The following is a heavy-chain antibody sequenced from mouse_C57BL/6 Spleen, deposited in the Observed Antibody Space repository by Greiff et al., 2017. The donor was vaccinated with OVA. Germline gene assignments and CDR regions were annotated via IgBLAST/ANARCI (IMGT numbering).Heavy chain of an antibody. Sequence: DVQLVESGGGLVKPGGSLKLSCAASGFTFSDYGMHWVRQAPEKGLEWVAYISSGSSTIYYADTVKGRFTISKDNAKNTLFLQMTSLRSEDTAMYYCARGEDYDPFAYWGQGTLVTVSA. D-gene: IGHD2-4*01. CDR1: GFTFSDYG. J-gene: IGHJ3*01. V-gene: IGHV5-17*01. CDR3: ARGEDYDPFAY. CDR2: ISSGSSTI.